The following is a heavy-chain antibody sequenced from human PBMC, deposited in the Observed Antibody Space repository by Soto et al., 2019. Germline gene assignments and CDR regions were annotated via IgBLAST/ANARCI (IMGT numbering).Heavy chain of an antibody. D-gene: IGHD6-19*01. J-gene: IGHJ4*02. Sequence: SETLSLTCTVSGGSISSYYWSWIRQPPGKGLEWIGYIYYSGSTNYNPSLKSRVTISVDTSKNQFSLKLSSVTAADTAVYYCARDGGSGWYAAYFDYWGQGTLVTVS. V-gene: IGHV4-59*01. CDR2: IYYSGST. CDR1: GGSISSYY. CDR3: ARDGGSGWYAAYFDY.